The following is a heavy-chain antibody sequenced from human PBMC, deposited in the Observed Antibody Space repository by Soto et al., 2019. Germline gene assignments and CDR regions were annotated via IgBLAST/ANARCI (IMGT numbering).Heavy chain of an antibody. CDR3: ARDRRYYDSSGYSSFDY. J-gene: IGHJ4*02. CDR1: GGSISSGGYY. CDR2: IYYSGST. D-gene: IGHD3-22*01. Sequence: SETLSLTCTVSGGSISSGGYYWSWIRQHPGKGLEWIGCIYYSGSTYYNPSLKSRVTISVDTSKNQFSLKLSSVTAADTAVYYCARDRRYYDSSGYSSFDYWGQGTLVTVSS. V-gene: IGHV4-31*03.